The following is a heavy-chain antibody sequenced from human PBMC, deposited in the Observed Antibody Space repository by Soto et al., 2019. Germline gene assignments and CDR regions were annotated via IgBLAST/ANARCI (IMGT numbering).Heavy chain of an antibody. CDR1: GFTVNSAW. D-gene: IGHD3-22*01. CDR2: SLDGATT. J-gene: IGHJ4*02. CDR3: MTGPGNISDYYQPDY. Sequence: EVQLVESGGILVKPGGSLRLSCAVSGFTVNSAWLNWVRQAPGKGLEWVGRSLDGATTDYIAPVKGRFTISTDGSQNTLNLQMNSLRIEDTAMYDCMTGPGNISDYYQPDYWGQGTLVTVSS. V-gene: IGHV3-15*07.